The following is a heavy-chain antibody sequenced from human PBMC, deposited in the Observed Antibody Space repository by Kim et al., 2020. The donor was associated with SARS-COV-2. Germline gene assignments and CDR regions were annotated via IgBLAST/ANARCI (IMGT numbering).Heavy chain of an antibody. J-gene: IGHJ6*02. CDR2: IRSKAYGGTT. Sequence: GGSLRLSCTASGFTFGDYAMSWVRQAPGKGLEWVGFIRSKAYGGTTEYAASVKGRFTISRDDSKSIAYLQMNSLKTEDTAVYYCTRDPGEQRHDSIRSSKYYYYYYGMDVWGQGTTVTVSS. V-gene: IGHV3-49*04. D-gene: IGHD3-10*01. CDR1: GFTFGDYA. CDR3: TRDPGEQRHDSIRSSKYYYYYYGMDV.